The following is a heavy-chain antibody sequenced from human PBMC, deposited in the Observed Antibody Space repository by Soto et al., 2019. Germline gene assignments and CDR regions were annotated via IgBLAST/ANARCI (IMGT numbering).Heavy chain of an antibody. CDR2: IYYSGST. CDR1: GGSISSYY. J-gene: IGHJ3*02. Sequence: QVQLQESGPGLVKPSETLSLTCTVSGGSISSYYWSWIRQPPGKGLEWIGYIYYSGSTNYNPSLKSRVTISVDTSKNQFSLKLSSVTAADTAVYYCARGFTEDFDIWGQGTMVTVSS. CDR3: ARGFTEDFDI. V-gene: IGHV4-59*01.